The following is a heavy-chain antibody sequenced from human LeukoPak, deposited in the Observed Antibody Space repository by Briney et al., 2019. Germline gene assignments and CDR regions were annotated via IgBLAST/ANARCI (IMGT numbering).Heavy chain of an antibody. CDR1: GFTFSSCA. D-gene: IGHD4-17*01. V-gene: IGHV3-23*01. CDR3: AKKKGARGTVTHVPLDY. J-gene: IGHJ4*02. CDR2: ISGSGGST. Sequence: PGGSLRLSCAASGFTFSSCAMSWVRQAPGKGLEWVSAISGSGGSTYYADSVKGRFTISRANSKNTLYLQMNSLRAEDTAVYYCAKKKGARGTVTHVPLDYWGQGTLVTVSS.